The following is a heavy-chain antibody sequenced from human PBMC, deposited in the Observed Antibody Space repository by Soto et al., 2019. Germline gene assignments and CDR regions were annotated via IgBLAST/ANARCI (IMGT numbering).Heavy chain of an antibody. CDR3: AKDDSDLLTGYRYFDY. D-gene: IGHD3-9*01. Sequence: PGGSLRLSCSASGFTFSNYAMNWVRQAPGKGLEWVSLVSGSDGTTYYADSVKGRFTISRDNSKNTVYLQMNSLRADDTAVYYCAKDDSDLLTGYRYFDYWGQGTLVTVSS. CDR2: VSGSDGTT. J-gene: IGHJ4*02. V-gene: IGHV3-23*01. CDR1: GFTFSNYA.